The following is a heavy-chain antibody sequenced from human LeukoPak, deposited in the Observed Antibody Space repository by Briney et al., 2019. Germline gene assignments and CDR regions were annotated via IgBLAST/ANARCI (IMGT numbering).Heavy chain of an antibody. Sequence: GGPLRLSCAASGFTFSSYEMNWVRQAPGKGLEWVSYIGSRGSSLYYADSLKGRFTISRDNAKNSLYLQMNSLRAEDTAVYYCARVRRNAMDVWGQGTTVTVSS. CDR2: IGSRGSSL. J-gene: IGHJ6*02. CDR1: GFTFSSYE. CDR3: ARVRRNAMDV. V-gene: IGHV3-48*03.